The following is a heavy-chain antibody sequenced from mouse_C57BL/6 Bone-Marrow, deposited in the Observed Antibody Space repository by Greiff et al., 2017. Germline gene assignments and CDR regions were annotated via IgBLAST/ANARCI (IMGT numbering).Heavy chain of an antibody. D-gene: IGHD1-1*01. J-gene: IGHJ4*01. V-gene: IGHV5-15*01. CDR2: ISNLAYSI. Sequence: LVESGGGLVQPGGSLKLSCAASGFTFSDYGMAWVRQAPRKGPEWVAFISNLAYSIYYADTVTGRFTISRENAKNTLYLEMSSLRSEDTAMYYCARLYYYYAMDYLGQGTSVTVSS. CDR3: ARLYYYYAMDY. CDR1: GFTFSDYG.